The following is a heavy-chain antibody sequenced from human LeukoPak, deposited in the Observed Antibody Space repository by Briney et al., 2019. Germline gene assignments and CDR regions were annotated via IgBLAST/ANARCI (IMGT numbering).Heavy chain of an antibody. CDR2: ISSSSSTI. D-gene: IGHD2-15*01. CDR1: GFIFSSYS. Sequence: GGSLRLSCAASGFIFSSYSMNWVRQAPGKGLEWVSYISSSSSTIYYADSVKGRFTISRDYAKNSLYLQMNSLRAEDTAVYYCARDEALGGSWTALPDYWGQGTLVTVSS. V-gene: IGHV3-48*04. J-gene: IGHJ4*02. CDR3: ARDEALGGSWTALPDY.